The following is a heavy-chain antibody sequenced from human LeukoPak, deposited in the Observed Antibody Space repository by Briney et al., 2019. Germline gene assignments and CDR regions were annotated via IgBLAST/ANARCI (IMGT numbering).Heavy chain of an antibody. CDR3: ATTGLLWFGELLYFDY. V-gene: IGHV1-24*01. J-gene: IGHJ4*02. CDR2: FDPEDGET. D-gene: IGHD3-10*01. CDR1: GYTLTELS. Sequence: ASVKVSCKVSGYTLTELSMHWVRQAPGKGLEWMGGFDPEDGETIYAQKFQGRVTMTEDTSTDTAYMELSSLRSEDTAVYYCATTGLLWFGELLYFDYWGQGTLVTVSS.